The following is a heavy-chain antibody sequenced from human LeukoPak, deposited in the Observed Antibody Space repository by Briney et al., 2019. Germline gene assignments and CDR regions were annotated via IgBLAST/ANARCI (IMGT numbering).Heavy chain of an antibody. J-gene: IGHJ1*01. CDR2: ISGSGGST. D-gene: IGHD3-22*01. Sequence: GSLRLSCVASGFTFSSYAMSWVRQAPGKGLEWVSAISGSGGSTYYADSVKGRFTISRDNSKNTLYLQMNSLRAEDTAVYYCAKRRYYYDSSGYLNAEYFQHWGQGTLVTVSS. CDR3: AKRRYYYDSSGYLNAEYFQH. CDR1: GFTFSSYA. V-gene: IGHV3-23*01.